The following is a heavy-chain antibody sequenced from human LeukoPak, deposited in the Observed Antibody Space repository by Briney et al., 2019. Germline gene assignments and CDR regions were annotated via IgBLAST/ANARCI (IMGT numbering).Heavy chain of an antibody. CDR1: GLTFSSYA. CDR2: ISGSGGST. D-gene: IGHD6-13*01. J-gene: IGHJ5*02. Sequence: PGGSLRLSCAASGLTFSSYAMSWVRQAPGKGLEWVSAISGSGGSTYYADSVKGRFTISRDNSKNTLYLQMNSLRAEDTAVYYCAKGGYSSSWSNLNWFDPWGQGTLVTVSS. V-gene: IGHV3-23*01. CDR3: AKGGYSSSWSNLNWFDP.